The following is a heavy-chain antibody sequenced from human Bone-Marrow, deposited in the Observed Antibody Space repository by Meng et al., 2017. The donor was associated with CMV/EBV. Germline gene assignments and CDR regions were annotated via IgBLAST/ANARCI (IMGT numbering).Heavy chain of an antibody. J-gene: IGHJ4*02. CDR1: GFTFSSYW. CDR3: ATYYYDSSGYYPLGY. V-gene: IGHV3-7*01. CDR2: IKQDGSEK. D-gene: IGHD3-22*01. Sequence: GESLKISCAASGFTFSSYWMSWVRQAPGKGLEWVANIKQDGSEKYYVDSVKGRFTISRDNAKNSLYLQMNSLRAEDTAVYYCATYYYDSSGYYPLGYWGQGHLVNVYS.